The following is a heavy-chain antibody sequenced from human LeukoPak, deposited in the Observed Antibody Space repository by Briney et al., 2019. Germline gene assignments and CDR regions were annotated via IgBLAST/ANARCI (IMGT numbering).Heavy chain of an antibody. Sequence: SVKVSCKASGGTFSSYAISWVRQAPGQGLERMGGIIPIFGTANYAQKFQGRVTITADESTSTAYMELSSLRSEDTAVCYCAREDPRSQLLRYNWFDPWGQGTLVTVSS. J-gene: IGHJ5*02. D-gene: IGHD2-2*01. CDR3: AREDPRSQLLRYNWFDP. CDR2: IIPIFGTA. CDR1: GGTFSSYA. V-gene: IGHV1-69*13.